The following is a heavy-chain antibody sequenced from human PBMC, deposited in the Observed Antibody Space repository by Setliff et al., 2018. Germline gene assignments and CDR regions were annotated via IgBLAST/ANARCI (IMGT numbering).Heavy chain of an antibody. CDR1: GFTFNTYA. J-gene: IGHJ4*02. CDR2: ISDTALGI. V-gene: IGHV3-23*01. CDR3: VKDVVGYSSTWPKRDYFGY. D-gene: IGHD6-13*01. Sequence: PGGSLRLSCAASGFTFNTYAMSWVRQPPGKGLEWVSSISDTALGIYYADSVRGRFTISRDNSKKTLYLQMNSLRAEDTAVYYCVKDVVGYSSTWPKRDYFGYWGQGTLVTVSS.